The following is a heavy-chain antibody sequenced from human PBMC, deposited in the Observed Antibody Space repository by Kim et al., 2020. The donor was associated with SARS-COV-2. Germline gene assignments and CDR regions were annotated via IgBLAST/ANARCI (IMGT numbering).Heavy chain of an antibody. D-gene: IGHD6-19*01. J-gene: IGHJ4*02. V-gene: IGHV7-4-1*02. CDR3: ARDGTIAVAGTFTDY. CDR2: INTNTGNP. Sequence: ASVKVSCKTSGYTFTSYAMNWVRQAPGQGLEWMGWINTNTGNPTYAQGFTGRFVFSSDTSVSTAYVQINSLKAEDTAVYYCARDGTIAVAGTFTDYWGQGTLVTVSS. CDR1: GYTFTSYA.